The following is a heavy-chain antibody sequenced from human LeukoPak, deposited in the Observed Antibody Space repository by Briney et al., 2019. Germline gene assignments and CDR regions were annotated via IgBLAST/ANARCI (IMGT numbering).Heavy chain of an antibody. CDR1: GYSFSRYW. CDR3: ARGKFVDFDY. CDR2: IYPGDSDT. D-gene: IGHD2-21*01. Sequence: GESLKTSCKGSGYSFSRYWIAWVRQMPGKGLEWMGIIYPGDSDTRYSPPFQGQVTISADKSISTAYLQWSSLKASDTAMYYCARGKFVDFDYWGQGTLVTVSS. J-gene: IGHJ4*02. V-gene: IGHV5-51*01.